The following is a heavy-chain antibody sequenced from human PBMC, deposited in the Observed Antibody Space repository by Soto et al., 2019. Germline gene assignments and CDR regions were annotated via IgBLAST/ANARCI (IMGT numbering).Heavy chain of an antibody. J-gene: IGHJ4*02. Sequence: PGGSLRLSCAASGFTFSSYGMHWVRQAPGKGLEWVAVISYDGSNKYYADSVKGRFTISRDNSKNTLYLQMNSLRAEDTAVCYCAKDRGYDSSGYLYYFDYWGQGTLVTVSS. D-gene: IGHD3-22*01. V-gene: IGHV3-30*18. CDR3: AKDRGYDSSGYLYYFDY. CDR2: ISYDGSNK. CDR1: GFTFSSYG.